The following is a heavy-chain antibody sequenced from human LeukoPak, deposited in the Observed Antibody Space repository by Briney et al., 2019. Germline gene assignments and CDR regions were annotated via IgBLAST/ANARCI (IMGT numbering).Heavy chain of an antibody. D-gene: IGHD6-19*01. CDR1: GYSFTSYW. CDR3: ARRMVAVAGKYYFDY. CDR2: IYPGDSDT. Sequence: GESLKISCKGSGYSFTSYWIGWVRQMPGKGLEWMGIIYPGDSDTRYSPSLQGQVTISADKSISTAYLQWSSLKASDTAMYYCARRMVAVAGKYYFDYWGQGTLVTVSS. V-gene: IGHV5-51*01. J-gene: IGHJ4*02.